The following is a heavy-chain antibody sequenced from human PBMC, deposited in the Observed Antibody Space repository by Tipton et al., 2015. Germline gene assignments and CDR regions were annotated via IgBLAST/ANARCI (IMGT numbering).Heavy chain of an antibody. J-gene: IGHJ4*02. CDR2: IFNSGIT. CDR1: GGSVSRSSLH. D-gene: IGHD3-3*01. V-gene: IGHV4-39*01. Sequence: TLSLTCTVSGGSVSRSSLHWGWIRQPPGEGLEWIGTIFNSGITYYNPSLRSRGTISADTSKNQFSLKLSSVTAADTAVYYCAGHLAYRDTWSAQGFWGQGTLVTVSS. CDR3: AGHLAYRDTWSAQGF.